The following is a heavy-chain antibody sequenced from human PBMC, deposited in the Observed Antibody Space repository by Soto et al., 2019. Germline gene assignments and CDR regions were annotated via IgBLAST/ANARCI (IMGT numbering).Heavy chain of an antibody. J-gene: IGHJ4*02. CDR2: INAGSGNT. V-gene: IGHV1-46*01. Sequence: ASVKVSCKASGYTFTSYYMHWVRQAPGQGLEWMGLINAGSGNTKYAQKFQGRVTITRDTSTSTAYMELSSLRSEDTAVYYCAYSSSSGYFDYWGQGTLVTVSS. CDR3: AYSSSSGYFDY. CDR1: GYTFTSYY. D-gene: IGHD6-6*01.